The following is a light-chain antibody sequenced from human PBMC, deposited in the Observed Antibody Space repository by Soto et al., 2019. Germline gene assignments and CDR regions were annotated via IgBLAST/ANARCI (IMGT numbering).Light chain of an antibody. J-gene: IGKJ1*01. CDR2: AAS. V-gene: IGKV1-9*01. Sequence: DIQLTQSPSFLSASVGDRVTITCRASQGISSYLAWYQQKPGKAPKLLISAASTLQSGVPSRFSGSGPGTEFTLAISSLQPEDFATYYCQQLNTYPWTFGQGTMVDIK. CDR1: QGISSY. CDR3: QQLNTYPWT.